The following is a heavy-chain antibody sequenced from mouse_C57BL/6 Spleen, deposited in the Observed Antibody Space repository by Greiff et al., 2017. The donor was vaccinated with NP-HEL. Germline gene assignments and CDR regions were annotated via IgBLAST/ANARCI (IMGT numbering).Heavy chain of an antibody. CDR3: ARDGSSRFDY. V-gene: IGHV1-42*01. CDR2: INPSTGGT. CDR1: GYSFTGYY. J-gene: IGHJ2*01. Sequence: EVQLQQSGPELVKPGASVKISCKASGYSFTGYYMNWVKQSPEKSLEWIGEINPSTGGTTYNQKFKAKATLTVDKSSSTAYMQLKSLTSEDSAVYYCARDGSSRFDYWGQGTTLTVSS. D-gene: IGHD1-1*01.